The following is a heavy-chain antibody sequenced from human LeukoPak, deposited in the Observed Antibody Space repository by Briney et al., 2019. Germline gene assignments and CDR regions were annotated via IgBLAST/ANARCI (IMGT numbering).Heavy chain of an antibody. D-gene: IGHD1-26*01. CDR3: ARDPLVGAFDY. Sequence: SETLSLTCTVSGGSISSSSYYWGWIRQPPGKGLEWIGEINHSGSTNYNPSLKSRVTISVDTSKNQLSLKLSSVTAADTAVYYCARDPLVGAFDYWGQGTLVTVSS. CDR2: INHSGST. V-gene: IGHV4-39*07. CDR1: GGSISSSSYY. J-gene: IGHJ4*02.